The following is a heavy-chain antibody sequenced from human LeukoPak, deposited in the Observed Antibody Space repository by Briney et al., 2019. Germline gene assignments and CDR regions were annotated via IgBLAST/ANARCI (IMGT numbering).Heavy chain of an antibody. J-gene: IGHJ4*02. D-gene: IGHD3-3*01. Sequence: SETLSLTCTVSGGSISSYYWSWIRQPPGKGLEWIGYIYYSGSTNYNPSLKSRVTISVDTSKNQFSLKLSSVTAADTAVYYCAAYYDFWSGYYYWGQGTQVTVSS. CDR3: AAYYDFWSGYYY. V-gene: IGHV4-59*01. CDR2: IYYSGST. CDR1: GGSISSYY.